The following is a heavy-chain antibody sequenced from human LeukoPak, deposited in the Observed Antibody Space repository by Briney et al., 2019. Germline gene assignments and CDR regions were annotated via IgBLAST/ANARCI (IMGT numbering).Heavy chain of an antibody. CDR1: SGSFRTYY. Sequence: PSETLSLTCTVSSGSFRTYYWSWIRQPPGKGLEWIGYIFYNEGTSYNPSLKSRVTISVDMSKNQFSLKLSSVTAADTAVYYRARGQGATVPQVGKNWFDPWGQGTRVTVSS. J-gene: IGHJ5*02. V-gene: IGHV4-59*12. CDR3: ARGQGATVPQVGKNWFDP. CDR2: IFYNEGT. D-gene: IGHD1-26*01.